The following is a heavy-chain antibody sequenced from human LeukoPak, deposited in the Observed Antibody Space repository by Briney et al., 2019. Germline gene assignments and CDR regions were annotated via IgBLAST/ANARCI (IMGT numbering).Heavy chain of an antibody. Sequence: GGSLRLSCAASGFTFSSSAMSWVRQAPGKGLEWVSSISGSGSGGSTYYADSVKGRFTISRDNSKNTLYLQMNSLRAEDTAVYYCAKDLGSLKRFGELFFDIIYYMDVWGKGTTVTVSS. V-gene: IGHV3-23*01. CDR3: AKDLGSLKRFGELFFDIIYYMDV. D-gene: IGHD3-10*01. CDR1: GFTFSSSA. CDR2: ISGSGSGGST. J-gene: IGHJ6*03.